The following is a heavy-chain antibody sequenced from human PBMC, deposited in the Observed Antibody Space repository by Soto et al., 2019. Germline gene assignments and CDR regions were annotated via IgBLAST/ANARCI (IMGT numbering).Heavy chain of an antibody. J-gene: IGHJ6*02. CDR3: ARVLYYGMDV. CDR1: GFSFSNPRMS. CDR2: ISSSDEK. Sequence: QVTLKESGPVLVKPTETLTLTCTFSGFSFSNPRMSVSWIRQPPGKALEWLAHISSSDEKSYSTSLKSRLTISKDTSKSQVVLTMTNMDPMDTDTYYCARVLYYGMDVWGQGTTVTVSS. V-gene: IGHV2-26*01.